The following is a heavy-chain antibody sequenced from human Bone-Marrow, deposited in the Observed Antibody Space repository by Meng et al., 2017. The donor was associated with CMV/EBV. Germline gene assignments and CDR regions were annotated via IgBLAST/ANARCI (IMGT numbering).Heavy chain of an antibody. CDR1: GYTFPDYY. CDR3: ARERGDSGYDAFDY. V-gene: IGHV1-2*02. J-gene: IGHJ4*02. CDR2: TDPNRGAT. D-gene: IGHD5-12*01. Sequence: ASVQVSCKASGYTFPDYYIHWVRQAPGQGLEWMGWTDPNRGATHYAQKFQGRVTMTRDTSISAAYMDLSRLRFDDTAVYWCARERGDSGYDAFDYWGQGTLVTVYS.